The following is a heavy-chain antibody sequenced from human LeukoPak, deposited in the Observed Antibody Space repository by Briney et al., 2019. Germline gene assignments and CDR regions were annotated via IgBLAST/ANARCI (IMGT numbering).Heavy chain of an antibody. CDR3: ARDGATGVLDH. V-gene: IGHV4-31*03. D-gene: IGHD4/OR15-4a*01. CDR2: IYYSGST. Sequence: SETLSLTCSVSGASLRGAGYSWFWIRQFPGKGLEWIGYIYYSGSTAYNPSLKSRVAISLDTSENQFSLNLTSVTAADTAVYFCARDGATGVLDHWGLGTLVTVSS. CDR1: GASLRGAGYS. J-gene: IGHJ4*02.